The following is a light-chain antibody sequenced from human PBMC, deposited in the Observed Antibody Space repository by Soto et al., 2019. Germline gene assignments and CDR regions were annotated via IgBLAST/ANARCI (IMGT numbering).Light chain of an antibody. CDR2: EVS. Sequence: QSVLTQPPSASGSPGQSVTISCTGTSSDIGTYDYVSWYRHLPDKAPKLIIYEVSKRPSGVPDRFSGSKSGNTASLTVSGLQAEDEGDYYCCSYGGGNNFYVFGTGTKVTVL. CDR1: SSDIGTYDY. CDR3: CSYGGGNNFYV. J-gene: IGLJ1*01. V-gene: IGLV2-8*01.